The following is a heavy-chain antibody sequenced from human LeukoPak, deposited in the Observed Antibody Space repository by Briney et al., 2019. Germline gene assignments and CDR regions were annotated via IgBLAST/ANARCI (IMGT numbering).Heavy chain of an antibody. Sequence: ASVKVSCKASGYTFTSYDINWVRQATGQGLEWMGWMNPNSGNTGYAQKFQGRVTMTRNTSISTAYMELSRLRSDDTAVYYCARVRGYYYDSSHFDYWGQGTLVTVSS. V-gene: IGHV1-8*01. CDR1: GYTFTSYD. J-gene: IGHJ4*02. CDR2: MNPNSGNT. D-gene: IGHD3-22*01. CDR3: ARVRGYYYDSSHFDY.